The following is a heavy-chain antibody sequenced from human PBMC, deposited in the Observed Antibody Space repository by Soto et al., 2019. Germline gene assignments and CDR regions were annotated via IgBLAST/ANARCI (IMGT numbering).Heavy chain of an antibody. CDR2: IYYSGST. CDR1: GGSISSSSYY. J-gene: IGHJ5*02. D-gene: IGHD2-15*01. Sequence: SETLSLTCSVSGGSISSSSYYWGWIRQPPGKGLEWIGSIYYSGSTYYNPSLKSRVTISVDTSKNQFSLRLSSVTAADTAVYYCAIPGYCSGGSCYSNRWFDPWGQGTLVTVSS. CDR3: AIPGYCSGGSCYSNRWFDP. V-gene: IGHV4-39*01.